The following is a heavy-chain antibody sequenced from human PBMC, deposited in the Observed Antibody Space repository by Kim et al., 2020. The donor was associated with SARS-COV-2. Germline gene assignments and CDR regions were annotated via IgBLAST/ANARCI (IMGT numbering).Heavy chain of an antibody. J-gene: IGHJ6*02. Sequence: SVKGRFTISRDDSKNTAYLQMNSLKTEDTAVYYCTSLLPAAAYYYYGMDVWGQGTTVTVSS. CDR3: TSLLPAAAYYYYGMDV. D-gene: IGHD6-25*01. V-gene: IGHV3-73*01.